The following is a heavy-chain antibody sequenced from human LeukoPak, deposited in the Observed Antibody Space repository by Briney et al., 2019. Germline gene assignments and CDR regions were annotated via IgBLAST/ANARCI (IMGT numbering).Heavy chain of an antibody. Sequence: SETLSLTCTVSGGSVSNYYWSWLRQPPGKGLEWIGYIYYSGSTNYNPSLKSRVTISVDTSKNQFPLKLSSVTAADTAVYYCARDLYSSRWGQGTLVTVSS. CDR3: ARDLYSSR. J-gene: IGHJ4*02. V-gene: IGHV4-59*02. CDR1: GGSVSNYY. CDR2: IYYSGST. D-gene: IGHD6-19*01.